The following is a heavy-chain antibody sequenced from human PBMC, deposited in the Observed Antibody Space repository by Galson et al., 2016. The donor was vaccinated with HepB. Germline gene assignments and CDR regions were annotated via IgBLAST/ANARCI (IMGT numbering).Heavy chain of an antibody. J-gene: IGHJ4*02. CDR2: ISSNGGTT. CDR1: GFTFSSYA. CDR3: VKDPYDSSDYPFSYFDY. Sequence: SLRLSCAASGFTFSSYAMHWVRQAPGKGLEFVSAISSNGGTTYYGDSVKGRFTISRDNSKNTLYLQMNSLRAEDTAVYYCVKDPYDSSDYPFSYFDYWGQGTLVTVSS. V-gene: IGHV3-64D*09. D-gene: IGHD3-22*01.